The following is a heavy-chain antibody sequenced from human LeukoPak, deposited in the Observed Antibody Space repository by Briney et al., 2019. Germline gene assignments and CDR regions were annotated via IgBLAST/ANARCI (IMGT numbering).Heavy chain of an antibody. J-gene: IGHJ4*02. Sequence: PGGSLRLSCVASGFTFSTYGMHWVRLAPGKGLEWVAVIWYDGSKKFYAESVKGRFTISRDDSKNTLNLQMNSLRAEDTAVYYCAKDLGMIVVQSYFDYWGQGTLVTVSS. D-gene: IGHD3-22*01. CDR1: GFTFSTYG. CDR2: IWYDGSKK. V-gene: IGHV3-33*06. CDR3: AKDLGMIVVQSYFDY.